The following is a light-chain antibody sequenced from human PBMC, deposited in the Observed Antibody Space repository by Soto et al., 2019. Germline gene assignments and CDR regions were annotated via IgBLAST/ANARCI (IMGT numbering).Light chain of an antibody. CDR3: SPYTSSSTYV. CDR2: EVS. J-gene: IGLJ1*01. CDR1: SSDVGSYNR. Sequence: QSALTQPPSVSGSPGQSVTISCTGTSSDVGSYNRVSWYQQPPGTAPKLMIYEVSNRPSGVPDRFSGSKSGSTASLTISGLQAEDEADYYCSPYTSSSTYVFGAGTKVTVL. V-gene: IGLV2-18*02.